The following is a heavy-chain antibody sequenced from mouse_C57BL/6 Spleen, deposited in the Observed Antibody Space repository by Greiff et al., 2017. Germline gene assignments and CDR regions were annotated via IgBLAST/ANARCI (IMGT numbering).Heavy chain of an antibody. CDR2: IWGDGST. Sequence: QVQLKESGPGLVAPSQSLSITSTVSGFSLTSYGVSWVRQPPGKGLEWLGVIWGDGSTNYHSALISRLSISKDNSKSQVFLKLNSLQTDDTATYYCAKGNWVWYFDVWGTGTTVTVSS. D-gene: IGHD4-1*01. CDR3: AKGNWVWYFDV. CDR1: GFSLTSYG. V-gene: IGHV2-3*01. J-gene: IGHJ1*03.